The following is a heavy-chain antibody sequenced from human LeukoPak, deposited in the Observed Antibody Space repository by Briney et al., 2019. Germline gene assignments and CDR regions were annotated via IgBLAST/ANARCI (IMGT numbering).Heavy chain of an antibody. J-gene: IGHJ5*02. Sequence: SSETLSLNCTVSGGSISSYYWSWIRQPPGKGLEWIGYIYYSGSTNYNPSLKSRVTISVDTSKNQFSLKLSSVTAADTAVYYCARAHYGSGSYNWFDPWGQGTLVTVSS. CDR2: IYYSGST. CDR3: ARAHYGSGSYNWFDP. CDR1: GGSISSYY. D-gene: IGHD3-10*01. V-gene: IGHV4-59*01.